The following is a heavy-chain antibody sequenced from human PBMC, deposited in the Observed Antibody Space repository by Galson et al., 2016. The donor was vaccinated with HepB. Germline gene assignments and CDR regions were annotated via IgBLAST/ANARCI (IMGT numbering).Heavy chain of an antibody. CDR3: ARRLDTQGRIGGWGGGMDV. CDR1: GFTFSSYW. Sequence: SLRLSCATSGFTFSSYWMSWVRQAPGKGLEWVANINQGGVEKKYVDSVKGRFTISRDNAKNSLYLQMNSLGAEDTGLYYCARRLDTQGRIGGWGGGMDVWGQGTTVTVFS. CDR2: INQGGVEK. V-gene: IGHV3-7*01. D-gene: IGHD3-10*01. J-gene: IGHJ6*02.